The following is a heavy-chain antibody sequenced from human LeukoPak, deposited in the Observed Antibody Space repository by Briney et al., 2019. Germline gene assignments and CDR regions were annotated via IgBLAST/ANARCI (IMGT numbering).Heavy chain of an antibody. J-gene: IGHJ4*02. CDR3: VREGDEGDFWSGYYHYYFDY. CDR2: INAGNGNT. D-gene: IGHD3-3*01. CDR1: GYTFTSYA. V-gene: IGHV1-3*01. Sequence: ASVKVSCKASGYTFTSYAMHWVRQAPGQRLEWMGWINAGNGNTKYSQKFQGRVTITRDTSASTAYMELSSLRSEDTAVYYCVREGDEGDFWSGYYHYYFDYWGQGTLVTVSS.